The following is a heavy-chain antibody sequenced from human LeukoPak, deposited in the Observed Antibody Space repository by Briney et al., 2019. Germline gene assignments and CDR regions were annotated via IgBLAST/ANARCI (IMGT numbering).Heavy chain of an antibody. Sequence: PSETLSLTCTVSGGSTTSYYWSWIRQPPGKGLEWIGYIYYSGSTNYNPSLKSRVTISVDTSKNQFSLKLSSVTAADTAVYYCARESVVAHGFDYWGQGTLVTVSS. J-gene: IGHJ4*02. CDR2: IYYSGST. CDR3: ARESVVAHGFDY. V-gene: IGHV4-59*12. CDR1: GGSTTSYY. D-gene: IGHD5-12*01.